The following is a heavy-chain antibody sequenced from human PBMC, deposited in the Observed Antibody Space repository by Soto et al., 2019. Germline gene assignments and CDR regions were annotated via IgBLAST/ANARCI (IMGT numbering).Heavy chain of an antibody. CDR2: ISAYNGNT. J-gene: IGHJ4*02. D-gene: IGHD3-10*01. CDR3: ATLDYYGSGSYYALDY. V-gene: IGHV1-18*01. CDR1: GYTFTSYG. Sequence: QVQLVQSGAEVKKPGASVKVSCKASGYTFTSYGISWVRQAPGQGLEWMVWISAYNGNTNYAQKLHGRVTMTTDTSTSTGYMELRSLRSDDTAVYYCATLDYYGSGSYYALDYWGQGTLVTVSS.